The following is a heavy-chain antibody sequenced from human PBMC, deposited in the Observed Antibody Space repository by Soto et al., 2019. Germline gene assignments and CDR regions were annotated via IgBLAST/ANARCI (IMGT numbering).Heavy chain of an antibody. CDR2: IYYSGST. CDR3: SRHDSLWYLDS. J-gene: IGHJ5*01. CDR1: RGSISSATNY. D-gene: IGHD3-16*02. V-gene: IGHV4-39*01. Sequence: WGPLSLTCTVSRGSISSATNYWAWIRQPPGKGLEWIANIYYSGSTLYNPSIKSRVTISLDTSKNQFSLKLRSVTDADTAVYSCSRHDSLWYLDSWGKGTPVTVSS.